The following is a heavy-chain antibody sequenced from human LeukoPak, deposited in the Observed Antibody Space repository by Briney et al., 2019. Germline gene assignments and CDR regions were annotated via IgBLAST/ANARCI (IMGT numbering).Heavy chain of an antibody. D-gene: IGHD3-3*01. V-gene: IGHV1-3*01. Sequence: KFQGRVTITRDTSASTAYMELSSLRSEDTAVYYCARESEGGVVIKYYFDYWGQGTLVTVSS. J-gene: IGHJ4*02. CDR3: ARESEGGVVIKYYFDY.